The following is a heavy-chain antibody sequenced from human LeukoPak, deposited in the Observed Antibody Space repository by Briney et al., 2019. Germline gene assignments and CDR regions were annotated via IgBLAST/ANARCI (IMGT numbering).Heavy chain of an antibody. CDR1: GYTFTGYY. CDR2: INPNSGGT. V-gene: IGHV1-2*02. J-gene: IGHJ4*02. CDR3: ARVRYYDSSGHFDY. Sequence: GASVKVSCKASGYTFTGYYMHWVRQAPGQGLEWMGWINPNSGGTNYAQKFQGRVTMTRDTSISTAYMELSRLRSDDTAVYYCARVRYYDSSGHFDYWGQGTLVTVSS. D-gene: IGHD3-22*01.